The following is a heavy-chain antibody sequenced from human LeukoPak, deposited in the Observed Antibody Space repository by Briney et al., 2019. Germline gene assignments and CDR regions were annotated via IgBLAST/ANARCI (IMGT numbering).Heavy chain of an antibody. CDR1: GGSFSGYY. J-gene: IGHJ4*02. V-gene: IGHV4-34*01. Sequence: SETLSLTCAVYGGSFSGYYWSWIRQPPGKGLEWIGEINHSGSTNYNPSLKSRVTISVDTSKNQFSLKLSSVTAADTAVYYRARAFFGAAAGTLFDYWGQGTLVTVSS. CDR3: ARAFFGAAAGTLFDY. CDR2: INHSGST. D-gene: IGHD6-13*01.